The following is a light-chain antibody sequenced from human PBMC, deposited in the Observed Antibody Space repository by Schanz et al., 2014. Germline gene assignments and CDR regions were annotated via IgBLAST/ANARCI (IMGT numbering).Light chain of an antibody. J-gene: IGKJ3*01. CDR1: QSVSSS. CDR3: QQYNNWPPRVT. V-gene: IGKV3-15*01. Sequence: EIVLTQSPGTLSLSPGERATLSCRASQSVSSSFLAWYQQRPGQAPTVLIFAASTRATGIPDRFSGSGSGTEFTLAISSLQSEDVAVYYCQQYNNWPPRVTFGPGTKVDIK. CDR2: AAS.